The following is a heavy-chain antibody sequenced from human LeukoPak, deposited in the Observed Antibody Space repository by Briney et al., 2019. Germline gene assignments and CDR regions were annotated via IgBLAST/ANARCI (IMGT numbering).Heavy chain of an antibody. CDR2: IYSGGST. D-gene: IGHD2-21*01. CDR3: ARAEVIAIFDY. V-gene: IGHV3-66*02. Sequence: PGGSLRLSCAASGFTVSSYYMSWLRQAPGKGLEWVSIIYSGGSTYYADSVKGRFTISRDNSQNTVYLQMNSLRGEDTAVYYCARAEVIAIFDYWGQGTLVTVSS. J-gene: IGHJ4*02. CDR1: GFTVSSYY.